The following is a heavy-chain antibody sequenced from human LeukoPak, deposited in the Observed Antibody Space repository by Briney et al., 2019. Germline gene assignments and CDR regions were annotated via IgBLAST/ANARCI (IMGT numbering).Heavy chain of an antibody. CDR3: ARVFSYYDSPHFDY. CDR2: IYTSGST. Sequence: SETLSLTCTVSGGSISSYYWSWIRQPAGKGLEWIGRIYTSGSTTYNPSLKSRVTMSVDTSKNQFSLKLSSVTAADTAVYYCARVFSYYDSPHFDYWGQGTLVTVSS. CDR1: GGSISSYY. D-gene: IGHD3-22*01. J-gene: IGHJ4*02. V-gene: IGHV4-4*07.